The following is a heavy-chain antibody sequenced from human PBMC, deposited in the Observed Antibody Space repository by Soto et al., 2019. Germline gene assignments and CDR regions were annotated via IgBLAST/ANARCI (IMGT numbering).Heavy chain of an antibody. J-gene: IGHJ4*02. CDR3: ARPESSGYYNGAPFDL. CDR1: GYSFTNFV. Sequence: EVQLVQSGAEVKEPGESLKISCKASGYSFTNFVIGWVRQMPGKGLEWMGIIYPGDSDTRYSPSFQGQVTISADKAISTAYLQWSSLKASDTAMYYCARPESSGYYNGAPFDLWGQGTLVTVSS. D-gene: IGHD3-22*01. CDR2: IYPGDSDT. V-gene: IGHV5-51*03.